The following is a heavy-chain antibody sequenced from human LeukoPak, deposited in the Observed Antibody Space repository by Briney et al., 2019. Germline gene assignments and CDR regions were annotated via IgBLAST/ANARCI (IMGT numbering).Heavy chain of an antibody. Sequence: ASVKVSCKASGYTFTGYYMHWVRQAPGQGLEWMGWINPNSGGTNYAQKFQGRVTMTRDTSISTAYMELSRLRSDDTAVYYCAFSVGATMGFDYWGQGTLVTVSS. V-gene: IGHV1-2*02. D-gene: IGHD1-26*01. J-gene: IGHJ4*02. CDR2: INPNSGGT. CDR1: GYTFTGYY. CDR3: AFSVGATMGFDY.